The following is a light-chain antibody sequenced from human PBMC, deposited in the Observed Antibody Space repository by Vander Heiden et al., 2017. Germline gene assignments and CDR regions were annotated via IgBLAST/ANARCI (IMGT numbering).Light chain of an antibody. CDR2: GNS. J-gene: IGLJ3*02. CDR3: QSYDSSLSGNWV. Sequence: QSVLTQPPSVSAAPGQRDTISCTGSSSNIGAGYDVHWYQQLPGTAPKLLIYGNSNRPSGVPDRFSGSKSGTSASLAITGLQAEDEADYYCQSYDSSLSGNWVFGGGTKLT. CDR1: SSNIGAGYD. V-gene: IGLV1-40*01.